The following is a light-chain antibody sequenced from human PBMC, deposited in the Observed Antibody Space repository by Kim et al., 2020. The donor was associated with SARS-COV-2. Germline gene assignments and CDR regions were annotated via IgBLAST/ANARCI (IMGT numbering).Light chain of an antibody. CDR2: DVS. CDR3: CSYAGSYRFV. CDR1: SSDVGGYNY. J-gene: IGLJ1*01. V-gene: IGLV2-11*01. Sequence: GQSVTISCTGTSSDVGGYNYVSWYQPPPGKAPKLMIYDVSKRPSGVPDRFSGSKSGNTASLTVSGLQAEDEADYYCCSYAGSYRFVFGTGTKVTVL.